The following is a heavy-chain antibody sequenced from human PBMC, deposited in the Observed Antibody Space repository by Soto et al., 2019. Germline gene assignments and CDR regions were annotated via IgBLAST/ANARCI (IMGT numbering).Heavy chain of an antibody. J-gene: IGHJ4*02. D-gene: IGHD1-26*01. Sequence: SETLSLTCTISGGSVSVYYWSWIRQSTGQGLEWIGYIYASGSPYYNPSLRSRVTISADTSKNQISLKLTSPTAADTAVYYCARGVGSSPPQYWGRGTLVTSPQ. CDR1: GGSVSVYY. CDR3: ARGVGSSPPQY. V-gene: IGHV4-59*02. CDR2: IYASGSP.